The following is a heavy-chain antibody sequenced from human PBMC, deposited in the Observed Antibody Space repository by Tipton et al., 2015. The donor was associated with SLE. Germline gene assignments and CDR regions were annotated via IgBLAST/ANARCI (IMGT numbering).Heavy chain of an antibody. J-gene: IGHJ6*03. V-gene: IGHV4-59*01. CDR3: AGCLYFGCMDV. CDR2: IYYSGST. Sequence: TLSLTCTVSGGSISSYYWSWIRQPPGKGLEWIGYIYYSGSTNYNPSLKSRVTMSVDTSKNQFSLKLSSVTAADTAVYYCAGCLYFGCMDVWGKGTTVTVSS. D-gene: IGHD2-8*01. CDR1: GGSISSYY.